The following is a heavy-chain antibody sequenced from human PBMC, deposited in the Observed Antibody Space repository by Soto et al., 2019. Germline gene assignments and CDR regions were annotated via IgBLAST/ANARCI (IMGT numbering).Heavy chain of an antibody. V-gene: IGHV1-69*02. CDR2: IIPILGIA. D-gene: IGHD2-15*01. CDR3: AVVAAKKYTSSWFDP. CDR1: GGTFSSYT. J-gene: IGHJ5*02. Sequence: SVKVSCKASGGTFSSYTISWVRQAPGQGLEWMGRIIPILGIANYAQKFQGRVTITADKSTSTAYMELSSLRSEDTAVYYCAVVAAKKYTSSWFDPWGQGTLVTVSS.